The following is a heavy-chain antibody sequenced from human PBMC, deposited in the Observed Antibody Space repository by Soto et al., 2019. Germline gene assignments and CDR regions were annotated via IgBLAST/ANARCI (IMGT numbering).Heavy chain of an antibody. CDR1: GYTFTGYY. Sequence: GASVKVSCKASGYTFTGYYMHWVRQAPGQGLEWMGWINPNSGGTNYAQKFQGRVTMTRDTSISTAYMELSRLRSDDTAVYYCARDIVVVPAAPKPGFDPWGQGTLVTVSS. J-gene: IGHJ5*02. CDR2: INPNSGGT. D-gene: IGHD2-2*01. CDR3: ARDIVVVPAAPKPGFDP. V-gene: IGHV1-2*02.